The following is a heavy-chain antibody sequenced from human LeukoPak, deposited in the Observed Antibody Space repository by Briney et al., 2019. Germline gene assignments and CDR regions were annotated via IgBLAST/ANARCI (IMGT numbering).Heavy chain of an antibody. Sequence: RSETLSLTCAVHRVSFSGNYWSWIRQSPEKGLEWIGEIHKMRNTTYNPSLKSRFTISADTSQNQLSLRLTSVTAADTALYYCATVRFSPTDNTCYIYWGEGTLVTAST. V-gene: IGHV4-34*01. CDR1: RVSFSGNY. D-gene: IGHD2/OR15-2a*01. CDR2: IHKMRNT. CDR3: ATVRFSPTDNTCYIY. J-gene: IGHJ4*02.